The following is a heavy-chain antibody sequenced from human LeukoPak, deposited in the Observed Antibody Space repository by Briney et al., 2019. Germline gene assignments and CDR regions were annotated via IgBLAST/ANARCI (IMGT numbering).Heavy chain of an antibody. CDR3: ARRDYYDSNLYFDY. Sequence: GESLKISCKGSGYTFTNYWIGWVRQMPGKGREWMGIIYPGDSDTRYSPSFQGQVAISADKSISAAYLQWSSLKASDTAMYYCARRDYYDSNLYFDYWGQGTLVTVSS. D-gene: IGHD3-22*01. CDR1: GYTFTNYW. CDR2: IYPGDSDT. V-gene: IGHV5-51*01. J-gene: IGHJ4*02.